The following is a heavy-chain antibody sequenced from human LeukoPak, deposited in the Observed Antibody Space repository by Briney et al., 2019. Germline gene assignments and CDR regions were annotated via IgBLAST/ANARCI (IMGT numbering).Heavy chain of an antibody. CDR2: IKEDGSEK. V-gene: IGHV3-7*01. CDR3: ARVVVGATREALDI. CDR1: GFTFRTYW. J-gene: IGHJ3*02. D-gene: IGHD1-26*01. Sequence: SGGSLRLSCAASGFTFRTYWVSWVRQVPGKGLEWVANIKEDGSEKYYVGSVKGRFTISRDNAKNSLYLQMNSLRAEDTAVYYCARVVVGATREALDIWGQGTMVTVSS.